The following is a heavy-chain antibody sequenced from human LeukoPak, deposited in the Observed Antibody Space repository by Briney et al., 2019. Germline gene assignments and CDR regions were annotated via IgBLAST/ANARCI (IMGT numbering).Heavy chain of an antibody. CDR1: GFTFSSYW. V-gene: IGHV3-74*01. J-gene: IGHJ3*02. CDR2: INSDGSST. CDR3: ARNGWEYDRSGYFPQAPDAFDI. D-gene: IGHD3-22*01. Sequence: GGSLRLSCAASGFTFSSYWMHWVRQAPGKGLVWVSRINSDGSSTSYADSVKGRFTISRDNAKNTLYLQMNSLRAEDTAVYYCARNGWEYDRSGYFPQAPDAFDIWGQGTMVTVSS.